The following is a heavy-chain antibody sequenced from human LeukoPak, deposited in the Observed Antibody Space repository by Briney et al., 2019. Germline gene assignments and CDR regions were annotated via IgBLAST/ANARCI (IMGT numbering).Heavy chain of an antibody. D-gene: IGHD3-10*01. Sequence: GASVKVSCKASGYTFTGYYMHWVRQAPGQGLEWMGWINPNSGGTNYAQKFQGRVTMTRDTSISTAYMELSRLRSDDTAVYYCARDSALWFGELLIWGQGTLVTVSS. CDR2: INPNSGGT. J-gene: IGHJ4*02. V-gene: IGHV1-2*02. CDR3: ARDSALWFGELLI. CDR1: GYTFTGYY.